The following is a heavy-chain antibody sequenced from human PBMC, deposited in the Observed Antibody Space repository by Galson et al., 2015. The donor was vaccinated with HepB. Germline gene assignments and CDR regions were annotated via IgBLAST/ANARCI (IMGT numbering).Heavy chain of an antibody. CDR3: AREDYGGNSGPDYYYGMDV. V-gene: IGHV3-53*04. CDR2: IYSGGST. Sequence: SLRLSCAASGFTVSSNYMSWVRQAPGKGLEWVSVIYSGGSTYYADSVKGRSTISRHNSKNTLYLQMNSLRAEDTAVYYCAREDYGGNSGPDYYYGMDVWGQGTTVTVSS. D-gene: IGHD4-23*01. CDR1: GFTVSSNY. J-gene: IGHJ6*02.